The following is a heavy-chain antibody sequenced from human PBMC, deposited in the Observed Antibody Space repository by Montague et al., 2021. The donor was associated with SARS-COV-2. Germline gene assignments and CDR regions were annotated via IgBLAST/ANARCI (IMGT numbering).Heavy chain of an antibody. V-gene: IGHV4-39*07. Sequence: SETLSLTCTVSGGSISSSSYYWGWIRQPPGKGLEWIGSIYYSGSTYYNPSLKSRVTISVDTSKNQFSLKLSFVTAADTAVYYCARALIMITFGGVIAPWFDPWGQGTLVTVSS. CDR2: IYYSGST. J-gene: IGHJ5*02. D-gene: IGHD3-16*02. CDR1: GGSISSSSYY. CDR3: ARALIMITFGGVIAPWFDP.